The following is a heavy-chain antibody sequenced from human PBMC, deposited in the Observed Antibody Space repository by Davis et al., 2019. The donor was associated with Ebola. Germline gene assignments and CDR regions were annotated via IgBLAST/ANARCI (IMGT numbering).Heavy chain of an antibody. V-gene: IGHV4-30-4*08. CDR1: GGSIRVTSYY. Sequence: SETLSLTCTVPGGSIRVTSYYWCWIRQPPGKGLEWIGYIYYSGTTYYNPSLKRRVTISVDTSKNQFSLKLSSVTAADTTVYYCARDLPDQHFHPWGQGTLVTVSS. CDR2: IYYSGTT. J-gene: IGHJ5*02. CDR3: ARDLPDQHFHP.